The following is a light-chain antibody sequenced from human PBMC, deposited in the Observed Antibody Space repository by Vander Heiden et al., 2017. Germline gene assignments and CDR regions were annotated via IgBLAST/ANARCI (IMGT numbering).Light chain of an antibody. V-gene: IGKV3-20*01. CDR3: QQYGNSPLT. Sequence: DIVLTQSPGTLSLSPGERVTLSCRASQSVSSNYLAWYQQKPGQAPRLLIYDASSRATGIPDRFSGSGSGTDFTLTISRLEPEDFAVYYCQQYGNSPLTFGGGTKVEIK. J-gene: IGKJ4*01. CDR2: DAS. CDR1: QSVSSNY.